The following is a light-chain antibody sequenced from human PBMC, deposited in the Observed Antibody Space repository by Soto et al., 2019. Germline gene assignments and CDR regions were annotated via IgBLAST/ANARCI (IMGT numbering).Light chain of an antibody. CDR2: RAT. CDR3: LLAYGGAYV. Sequence: QAVVTQEPSLTVSPGGTVTLTCASTTGPVTGDYYPNWFQQKPGQAPRTLIYRATNRYSWTPARFSGALLGGKAALTLSDVQPEDEADYYCLLAYGGAYVFGSGTKLTVL. CDR1: TGPVTGDYY. J-gene: IGLJ1*01. V-gene: IGLV7-43*01.